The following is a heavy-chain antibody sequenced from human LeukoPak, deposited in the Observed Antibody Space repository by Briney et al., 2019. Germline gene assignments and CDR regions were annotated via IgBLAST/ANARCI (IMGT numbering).Heavy chain of an antibody. CDR2: IYYSGST. J-gene: IGHJ6*02. Sequence: PSETLSLTCTVSGGSISSYYWSWIRQPPGKGLEWIGYIYYSGSTNYNPSLKSRVTISVDTSKNQFSLKLSSVTAADTAVYYCARGRGAAANYYYYYGMDVWGQGTTVTVSS. D-gene: IGHD6-13*01. CDR1: GGSISSYY. V-gene: IGHV4-59*12. CDR3: ARGRGAAANYYYYYGMDV.